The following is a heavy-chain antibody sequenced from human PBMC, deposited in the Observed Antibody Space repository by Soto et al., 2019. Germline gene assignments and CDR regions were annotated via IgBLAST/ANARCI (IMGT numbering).Heavy chain of an antibody. CDR2: IYYSGNT. CDR3: ARGNWNSPCDY. D-gene: IGHD1-1*01. V-gene: IGHV4-59*01. Sequence: PSETLSLTCTVSGGSISTFYWSWIRQPPGKGLEWIGYIYYSGNTNYNPSLKSRVTISVNTSNYQFSLKLSAVTAADTSVYHCARGNWNSPCDYWGQGTLVTISS. J-gene: IGHJ4*02. CDR1: GGSISTFY.